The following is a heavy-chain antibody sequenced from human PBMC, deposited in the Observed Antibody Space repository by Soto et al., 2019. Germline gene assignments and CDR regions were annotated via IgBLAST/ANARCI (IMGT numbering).Heavy chain of an antibody. J-gene: IGHJ6*02. CDR2: IIPISGTT. D-gene: IGHD2-15*01. V-gene: IGHV1-69*13. CDR3: ARGYCSGGDCYSGMDV. Sequence: SVKVSCKASGGTFSTHAIIWVRQAPGHGLEWMGGIIPISGTTYYTQKFQGRVTITADEPTSTAFMELSSLKSEDTAVFYCARGYCSGGDCYSGMDVWGQGTMVTVSS. CDR1: GGTFSTHA.